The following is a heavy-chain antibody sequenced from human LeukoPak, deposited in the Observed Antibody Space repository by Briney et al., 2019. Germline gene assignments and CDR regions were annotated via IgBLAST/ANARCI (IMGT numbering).Heavy chain of an antibody. CDR1: GFTFSNAW. J-gene: IGHJ6*02. V-gene: IGHV3-15*01. D-gene: IGHD3-10*01. CDR3: TTDVGSGSYYEYYYYYYGMDV. CDR2: IKSKTDGGTT. Sequence: GGSLRLSCAASGFTFSNAWMSWVRQAPGKGLEWVGRIKSKTDGGTTDYAAPVKGRFTISRDDSKNTLYLQMNSLKTEDTAVYYRTTDVGSGSYYEYYYYYYGMDVWGQGTTVTVSS.